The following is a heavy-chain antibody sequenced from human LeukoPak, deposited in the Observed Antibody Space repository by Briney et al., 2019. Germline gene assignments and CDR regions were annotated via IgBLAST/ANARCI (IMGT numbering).Heavy chain of an antibody. J-gene: IGHJ4*02. D-gene: IGHD6-13*01. V-gene: IGHV3-48*02. CDR1: GFTFSSYS. Sequence: GGSLRLSCAASGFTFSSYSMNWVRQAPGKGLEWVSYISSSSSSTIYYADSVKGRFTISRDNAKNSLYLQMNSLRDEDTAVYYCARGRRIAAAEGDFDYWGQGTLVTVSS. CDR3: ARGRRIAAAEGDFDY. CDR2: ISSSSSSTI.